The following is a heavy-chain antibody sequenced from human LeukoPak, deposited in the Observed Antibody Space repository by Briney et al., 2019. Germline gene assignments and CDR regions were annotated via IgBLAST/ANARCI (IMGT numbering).Heavy chain of an antibody. CDR2: IYYSGST. J-gene: IGHJ4*02. V-gene: IGHV4-59*12. CDR3: ARDGWELRPFDY. CDR1: GGSISSYY. Sequence: SETLSLTCTVSGGSISSYYWSWIRQPPGKGLEWIGYIYYSGSTNYNPSLKSRVTISVDTSKNQFSLKLSSVTAADTAVYYCARDGWELRPFDYWGQGTLVTVSS. D-gene: IGHD1-26*01.